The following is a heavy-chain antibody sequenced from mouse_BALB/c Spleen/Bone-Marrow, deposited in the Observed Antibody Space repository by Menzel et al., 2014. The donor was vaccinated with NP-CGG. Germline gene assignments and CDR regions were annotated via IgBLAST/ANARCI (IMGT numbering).Heavy chain of an antibody. CDR3: ARGVDHYSWFAY. CDR2: INNNGGSI. J-gene: IGHJ3*01. Sequence: EVKLVESGGGLVQTGGSLKLSCVVSGFTFSNYGMSWVRQTPDKRLELVANINNNGGSIYYPDSVKGRFTISRDIAKNTLYLQMSSLKSEDTAMYYCARGVDHYSWFAYWGQGTLVTVSA. V-gene: IGHV5-6-3*01. D-gene: IGHD1-2*01. CDR1: GFTFSNYG.